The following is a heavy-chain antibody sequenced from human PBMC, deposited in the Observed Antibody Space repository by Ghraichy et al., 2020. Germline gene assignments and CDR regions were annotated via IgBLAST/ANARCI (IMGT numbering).Heavy chain of an antibody. CDR3: ARHRGLGTSYDAFDI. CDR2: IYFSGNT. CDR1: GGSISTTGYY. Sequence: SQTLSLTCSVSGGSISTTGYYWGWIRQPPGKGLEWIGSIYFSGNTDYNPSLKSRVTISVDTSKNQFSLNINSVTAADTAVYYCARHRGLGTSYDAFDIWGQGTMVTVSS. V-gene: IGHV4-39*01. J-gene: IGHJ3*02. D-gene: IGHD7-27*01.